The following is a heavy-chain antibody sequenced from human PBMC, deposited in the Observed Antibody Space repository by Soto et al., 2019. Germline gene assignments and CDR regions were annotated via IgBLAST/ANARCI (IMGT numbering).Heavy chain of an antibody. D-gene: IGHD3-22*01. CDR1: GFTFDYYW. CDR3: AADLPGDGGGYVFDY. CDR2: IKSKNDGGTT. J-gene: IGHJ4*01. V-gene: IGHV3-15*07. Sequence: PGGSLRLSCAASGFTFDYYWMHWVRQAPGKGLEWVGRIKSKNDGGTTDYAAPVKGRFTISRDDSKNTVYLQMNSLRTEDTALYYCAADLPGDGGGYVFDYWGQGTQDTVSS.